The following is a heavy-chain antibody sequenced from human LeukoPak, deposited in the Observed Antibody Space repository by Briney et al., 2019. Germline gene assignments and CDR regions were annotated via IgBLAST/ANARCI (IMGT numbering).Heavy chain of an antibody. CDR2: IKSKTDGGTT. CDR3: ASLNVSTSTQTFDP. CDR1: GFTFSNAW. J-gene: IGHJ5*02. D-gene: IGHD2-2*01. V-gene: IGHV3-15*01. Sequence: TGGSLRLSCAASGFTFSNAWMSWVRQAPGKGLEWVGRIKSKTDGGTTDYAAPVKGRFTITRVDSKNTLYLQMNSLKTEDTAVYYCASLNVSTSTQTFDPWGQGTLVTVSS.